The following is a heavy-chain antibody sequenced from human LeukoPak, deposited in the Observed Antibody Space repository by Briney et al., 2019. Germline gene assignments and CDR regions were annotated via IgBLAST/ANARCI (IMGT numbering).Heavy chain of an antibody. Sequence: GGSLRPSCAASGFTFSSYGMHWVRQAPGKGLEWVAFIRYDGSNKYYADSVKGRFTISRDNAKNSLYLQMNSLRAEDTAVYYCASPFYGDYGGFDYWGQGTLVTVSS. J-gene: IGHJ4*02. CDR2: IRYDGSNK. V-gene: IGHV3-30*02. CDR1: GFTFSSYG. D-gene: IGHD4-17*01. CDR3: ASPFYGDYGGFDY.